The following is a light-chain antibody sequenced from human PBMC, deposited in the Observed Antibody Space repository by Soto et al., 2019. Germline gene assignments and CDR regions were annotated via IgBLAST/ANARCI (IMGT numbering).Light chain of an antibody. CDR2: DAS. CDR1: QSVSSY. V-gene: IGKV3-11*02. CDR3: QQYNRYSSWT. Sequence: EIVFTQSPGTLSLSAGERAYLYRKASQSVSSYLAWYQKKPGQGPRLLIYDASNRATGSPPRCSGSRSWRDVALTISSLQPDYFATYYYQQYNRYSSWTVGQGTKVDIK. J-gene: IGKJ1*01.